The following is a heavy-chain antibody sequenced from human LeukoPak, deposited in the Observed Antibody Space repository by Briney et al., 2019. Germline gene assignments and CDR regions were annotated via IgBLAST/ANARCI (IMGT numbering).Heavy chain of an antibody. V-gene: IGHV4-30-2*01. Sequence: SQTLSLTCAVSGGSISSGGYSWSWIRQPPGKGLEWIGEINHSGSTNYNPSLKSRVTISVDTSKNQFSLKLSSVTAADTAVYYCARGVRERPTVARPFDYWGQGTLVTVSS. CDR3: ARGVRERPTVARPFDY. CDR2: INHSGST. J-gene: IGHJ4*02. CDR1: GGSISSGGYS. D-gene: IGHD2-2*02.